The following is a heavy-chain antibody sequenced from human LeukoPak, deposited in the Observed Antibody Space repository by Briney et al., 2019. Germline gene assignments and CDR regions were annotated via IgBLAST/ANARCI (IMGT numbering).Heavy chain of an antibody. CDR3: ARGPIAMDTAMVHSGAYFDY. CDR2: INHSGST. D-gene: IGHD5-18*01. J-gene: IGHJ4*02. CDR1: GGSFSGYY. V-gene: IGHV4-34*01. Sequence: PSETLSLTCAVYGGSFSGYYWSWIRQPPGKGLEWIGEINHSGSTNYNPSLKSRVTISVDTSKNQFSLKLSSVTAADTAVYYCARGPIAMDTAMVHSGAYFDYWGQGTLVTVSS.